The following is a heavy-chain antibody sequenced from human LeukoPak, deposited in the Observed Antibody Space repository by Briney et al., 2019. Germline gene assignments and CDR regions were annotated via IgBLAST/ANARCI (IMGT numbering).Heavy chain of an antibody. Sequence: GASVKVSCKASGYSFSAYWMHWVRQAPGQGLEWMRWIITDSGDTNYAQKFQGRVTMTMDTSISTAYMELSSLSSDDTAVYYCARGGLHHGFDYWGQGTLVTVSS. J-gene: IGHJ4*02. CDR3: ARGGLHHGFDY. CDR1: GYSFSAYW. D-gene: IGHD1-14*01. V-gene: IGHV1-2*02. CDR2: IITDSGDT.